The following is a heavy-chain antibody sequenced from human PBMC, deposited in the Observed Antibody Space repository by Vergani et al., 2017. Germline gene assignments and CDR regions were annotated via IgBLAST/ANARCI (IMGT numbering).Heavy chain of an antibody. V-gene: IGHV4-39*01. Sequence: QMQLQESGPGLVKASETLSLTCTVSGDSIISRSYYWGWIRQPPGNGLEWIGIIYNSGTGDSSSSLNSRVTISADTSKNQFSLRLTSVTAADTAVYYCASGKYYSDSTSHFRGRYFDVWGRGTLVTVPS. D-gene: IGHD3-16*01. CDR2: IYNSGTG. CDR1: GDSIISRSYY. CDR3: ASGKYYSDSTSHFRGRYFDV. J-gene: IGHJ2*01.